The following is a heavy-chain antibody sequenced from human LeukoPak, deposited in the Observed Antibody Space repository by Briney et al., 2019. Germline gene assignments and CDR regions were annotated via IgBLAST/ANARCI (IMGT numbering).Heavy chain of an antibody. CDR3: ARDRGDSSSSPFDY. CDR1: GGSLSSYY. V-gene: IGHV4-4*07. Sequence: SETLSLTCTVSGGSLSSYYWSWIRQPAGKGLEWIGRIYTSGSTNYNPSLKSRVTLSVATSKNQFALKLSSVTAADTAVYYCARDRGDSSSSPFDYWGQGTLVTVSS. CDR2: IYTSGST. J-gene: IGHJ4*02. D-gene: IGHD6-6*01.